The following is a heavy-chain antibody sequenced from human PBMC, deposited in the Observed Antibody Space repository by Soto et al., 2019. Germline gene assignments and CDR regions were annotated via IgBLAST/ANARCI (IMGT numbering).Heavy chain of an antibody. CDR2: ISSSSSYI. Sequence: EVQLVESGGGLVKPGGSLRLSCAASGFTFSSYSMNWVRQAPGKGLEWVSSISSSSSYIYYADSVKGRFTISRDNAKNSLYLQINSLRAEATAVYYCARYYGDYLITGFDYWGQGTLVTVSS. CDR1: GFTFSSYS. V-gene: IGHV3-21*01. D-gene: IGHD4-17*01. J-gene: IGHJ4*02. CDR3: ARYYGDYLITGFDY.